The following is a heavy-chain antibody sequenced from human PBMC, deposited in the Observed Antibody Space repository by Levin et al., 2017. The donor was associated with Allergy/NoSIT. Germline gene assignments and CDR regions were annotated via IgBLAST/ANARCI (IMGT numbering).Heavy chain of an antibody. Sequence: PSETLSLTCTVSGGSVSSGSYYWSWIRQPPGKGLEWIGYIYYSGSTNYNPSLKSRVTISVDTSKNQFSLKLSSVTAADTAVYYCARERDFWSGYYFDYWGQGTLVTVSS. D-gene: IGHD3-3*01. CDR2: IYYSGST. CDR3: ARERDFWSGYYFDY. J-gene: IGHJ4*02. V-gene: IGHV4-61*01. CDR1: GGSVSSGSYY.